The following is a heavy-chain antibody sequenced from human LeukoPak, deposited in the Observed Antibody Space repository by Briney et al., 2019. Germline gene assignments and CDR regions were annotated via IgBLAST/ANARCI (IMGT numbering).Heavy chain of an antibody. CDR3: ASSGPLVCGELLLCAFDI. D-gene: IGHD3-10*01. Sequence: GGSLRLSCAASGFTFSSYSMNWVRQAPGKGLEWVSYISSSSSTIYYADSVKGRFTISRDNAKNSLYLQMNSLRAEDTAVYYCASSGPLVCGELLLCAFDIWGQGTMVTVSS. CDR2: ISSSSSTI. J-gene: IGHJ3*02. V-gene: IGHV3-48*01. CDR1: GFTFSSYS.